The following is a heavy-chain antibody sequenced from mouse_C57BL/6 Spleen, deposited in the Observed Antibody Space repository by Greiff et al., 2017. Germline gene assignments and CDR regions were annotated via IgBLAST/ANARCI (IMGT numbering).Heavy chain of an antibody. J-gene: IGHJ3*01. D-gene: IGHD2-4*01. CDR1: GYTFTDYY. CDR2: INPYNGGT. Sequence: VQLKESGPVLVKPGASVKMSCKASGYTFTDYYMNWVKQSHGKSLEWIGVINPYNGGTSYNQKFKGKATLTVDKSSSTAYMELNSLTSEDSAVYYCARSDYDGAYWGQGTLVTVSA. V-gene: IGHV1-19*01. CDR3: ARSDYDGAY.